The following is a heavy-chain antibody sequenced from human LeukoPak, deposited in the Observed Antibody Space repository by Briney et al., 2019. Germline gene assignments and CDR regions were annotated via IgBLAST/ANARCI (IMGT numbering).Heavy chain of an antibody. CDR1: GFTFSSYW. J-gene: IGHJ5*02. D-gene: IGHD6-13*01. Sequence: PGGSQRLSCAASGFTFSSYWMSWVRQAPGKGLEWVANVKQDGSEKYYVDSVKGRFTISRGNAKNSLYLQMNSLRAEDTAVYYCAREALAAARIRGAAYNWFDPWGQGTLVTVSS. CDR2: VKQDGSEK. CDR3: AREALAAARIRGAAYNWFDP. V-gene: IGHV3-7*01.